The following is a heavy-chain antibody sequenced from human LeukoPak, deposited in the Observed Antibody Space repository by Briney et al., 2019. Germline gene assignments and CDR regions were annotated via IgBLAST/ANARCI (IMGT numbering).Heavy chain of an antibody. CDR2: INPNSGGT. D-gene: IGHD4-11*01. CDR3: ARDAIVRDYSNSDY. CDR1: GYTFTGYY. Sequence: ASVTVSCKASGYTFTGYYIHWVRQAPGQGLEWMGWINPNSGGTNYAQKLQGRVTMTRDTSISTAYMELSRLTSDDTAVYYCARDAIVRDYSNSDYWGQGTLVTVSS. J-gene: IGHJ4*02. V-gene: IGHV1-2*02.